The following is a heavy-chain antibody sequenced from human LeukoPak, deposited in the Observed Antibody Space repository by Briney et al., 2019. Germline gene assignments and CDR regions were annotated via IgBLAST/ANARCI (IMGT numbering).Heavy chain of an antibody. CDR2: IHYSGST. J-gene: IGHJ4*02. Sequence: SETLSLTCTVSGGSISSYYWSWIRQPPGKGLERIGYIHYSGSTNYNPSLKSRVTISLDTSNNQFSLKLSSVTAADTAVYYCARMGGYSGYATHWGQGTLVTVSS. CDR3: ARMGGYSGYATH. CDR1: GGSISSYY. V-gene: IGHV4-59*08. D-gene: IGHD5-12*01.